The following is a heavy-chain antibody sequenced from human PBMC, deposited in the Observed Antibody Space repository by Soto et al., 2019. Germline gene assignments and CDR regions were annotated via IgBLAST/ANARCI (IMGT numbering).Heavy chain of an antibody. V-gene: IGHV1-69*01. D-gene: IGHD3-10*01. CDR3: ARDRPWGSGSYYYYYGMDV. CDR1: GGPFISYA. CDR2: IIPIFGTA. J-gene: IGHJ6*02. Sequence: SVKVSCKASGGPFISYAIIWVRQAPGQGLEWMGGIIPIFGTANYAQKFQGRVTITADESTSTAYMELSSLRSEDTAVYYCARDRPWGSGSYYYYYGMDVWAKGPRSPSP.